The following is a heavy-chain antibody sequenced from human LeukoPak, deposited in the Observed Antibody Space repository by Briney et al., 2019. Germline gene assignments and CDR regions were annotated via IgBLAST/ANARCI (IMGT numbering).Heavy chain of an antibody. J-gene: IGHJ4*02. CDR1: GFTFSSYG. V-gene: IGHV3-30*02. CDR3: ATLYDSSGYYLDY. Sequence: PGGSLRLSCAASGFTFSSYGMHWVRQAPGKGLEWVAFIRYDGSNKYYADSVKGRFTISRDNSKNTLYLQMNSLRAEDTAVYYCATLYDSSGYYLDYWGQGTLVTVSS. CDR2: IRYDGSNK. D-gene: IGHD3-22*01.